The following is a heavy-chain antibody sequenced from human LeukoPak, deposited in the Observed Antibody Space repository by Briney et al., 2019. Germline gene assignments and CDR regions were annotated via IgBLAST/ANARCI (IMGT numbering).Heavy chain of an antibody. J-gene: IGHJ3*02. D-gene: IGHD1-20*01. CDR1: GFTFSDYY. CDR3: AKDLRANNWNPPYAFDI. V-gene: IGHV3-23*01. CDR2: ISGSGGST. Sequence: GGSLRLSCAASGFTFSDYYMSWIRQAPGKGLEWVSAISGSGGSTYYADSVKGRFTISRDNSKNTLYLQMNSLRAEDTAVYYCAKDLRANNWNPPYAFDIWGQGTMVTVSS.